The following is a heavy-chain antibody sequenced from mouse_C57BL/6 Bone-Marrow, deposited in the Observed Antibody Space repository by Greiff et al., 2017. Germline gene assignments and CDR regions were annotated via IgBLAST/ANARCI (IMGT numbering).Heavy chain of an antibody. CDR1: GYTFTSYG. CDR3: ARWGDDYDGLDY. J-gene: IGHJ2*01. CDR2: IYPRSGNT. Sequence: VQLQQSGAELARPGASVKLSCKASGYTFTSYGISWVKQRTGQGLEWIGEIYPRSGNTYYNEKFKGKATLTADKSSSTAYMELRSLTSEDSAVYFCARWGDDYDGLDYWGQGTTLTGSS. D-gene: IGHD2-4*01. V-gene: IGHV1-81*01.